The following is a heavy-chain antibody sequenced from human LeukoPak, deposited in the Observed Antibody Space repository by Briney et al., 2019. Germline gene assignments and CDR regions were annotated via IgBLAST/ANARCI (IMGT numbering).Heavy chain of an antibody. Sequence: GGSLRLSCAASGFTFSSYGMHWVRQAPGKGLEWVAVISYDGSNKYYADSVKGRFTISRDNSKNTLYLQMNSLRAEDTAVYYCARGGRGSYHSPFAYWGQGTLVTVSS. CDR2: ISYDGSNK. J-gene: IGHJ4*02. CDR1: GFTFSSYG. D-gene: IGHD3-16*02. CDR3: ARGGRGSYHSPFAY. V-gene: IGHV3-30*03.